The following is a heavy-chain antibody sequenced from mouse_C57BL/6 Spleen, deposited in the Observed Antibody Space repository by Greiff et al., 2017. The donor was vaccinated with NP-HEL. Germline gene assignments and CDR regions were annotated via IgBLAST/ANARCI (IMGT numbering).Heavy chain of an antibody. CDR2: INPYNGGT. CDR1: GYTFTDYY. V-gene: IGHV1-19*01. Sequence: VQLQQSGPVLVKPGASVKMSCKASGYTFTDYYMNWVKQSHGKSLEWIGVINPYNGGTSYNQKFKGKATLTVDKSSSTAYMELNSLTSEDSAVYYCARGIYGSSYNYAMDYWGQGTSVTVSS. J-gene: IGHJ4*01. D-gene: IGHD1-1*01. CDR3: ARGIYGSSYNYAMDY.